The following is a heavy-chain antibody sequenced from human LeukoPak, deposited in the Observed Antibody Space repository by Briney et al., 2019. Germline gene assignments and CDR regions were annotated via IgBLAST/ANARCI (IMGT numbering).Heavy chain of an antibody. CDR2: ISDSGSDT. Sequence: GGSLRLSCAASGFTFSSYGLSWVRQAPGKGLEWVSAISDSGSDTYYPSSVKGRFTISQANSNTTLYLQMNSLRAEDTAVYYCAKRVPYSSSSVYFDSWGQGTLVTVSS. J-gene: IGHJ4*02. D-gene: IGHD6-6*01. CDR3: AKRVPYSSSSVYFDS. V-gene: IGHV3-23*01. CDR1: GFTFSSYG.